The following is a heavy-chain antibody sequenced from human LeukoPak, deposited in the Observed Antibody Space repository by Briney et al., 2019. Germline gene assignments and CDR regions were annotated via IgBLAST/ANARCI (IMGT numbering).Heavy chain of an antibody. CDR1: GGSFSGYY. V-gene: IGHV4-34*01. D-gene: IGHD2-21*01. J-gene: IGHJ4*02. CDR2: INHSGST. Sequence: SETLSLTCAVYGGSFSGYYWSWIRQPAGKGLEWIGEINHSGSTNYNPSLKSRVTISVDTSKNQFSLKLSSVAAADTAVYYCARGLIPYDYWGQGTLVTVSS. CDR3: ARGLIPYDY.